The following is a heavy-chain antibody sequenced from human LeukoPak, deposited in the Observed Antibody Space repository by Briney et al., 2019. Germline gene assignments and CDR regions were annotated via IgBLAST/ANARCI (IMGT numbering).Heavy chain of an antibody. D-gene: IGHD3-22*01. CDR3: ARDYYDSTGYYGY. Sequence: PGRSLRLSCAASGFNFGSYSMHWVRQAPGKGLEWVAVISYDGNNKYYADSVKGRFTISRDNSKNTLYLQMNSLRAEDTAVYYCARDYYDSTGYYGYWGQGTLVGVSS. CDR2: ISYDGNNK. V-gene: IGHV3-30-3*01. J-gene: IGHJ4*02. CDR1: GFNFGSYS.